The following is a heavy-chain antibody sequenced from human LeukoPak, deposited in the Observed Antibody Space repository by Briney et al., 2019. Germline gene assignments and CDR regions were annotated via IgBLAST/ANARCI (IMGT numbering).Heavy chain of an antibody. D-gene: IGHD2-8*01. Sequence: ASVKVSCKASGYTFTGYYMHWVRQAPGQGLEWMGWINPNSGGTNYAQKFQGRVTVTRDTSISTAYMELSRLRSDDTAVYYCARVYCTNGVCFRAQADYWGQGTLATVSS. CDR3: ARVYCTNGVCFRAQADY. V-gene: IGHV1-2*02. CDR2: INPNSGGT. CDR1: GYTFTGYY. J-gene: IGHJ4*02.